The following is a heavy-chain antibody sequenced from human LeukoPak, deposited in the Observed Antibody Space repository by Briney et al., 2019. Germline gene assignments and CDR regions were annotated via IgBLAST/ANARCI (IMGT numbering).Heavy chain of an antibody. CDR3: ARGRSDYYYYYYMDV. D-gene: IGHD3-3*01. J-gene: IGHJ6*03. CDR1: GGSISSYY. Sequence: SETLSLTCTVSGGSISSYYWSWIRQPPGKGLEWIGYIYYSGSTYYNPSLKSRVTISVDTSKNQFSLKLSSVTAADTAVYYCARGRSDYYYYYYMDVWGKGTTVTVSS. V-gene: IGHV4-59*12. CDR2: IYYSGST.